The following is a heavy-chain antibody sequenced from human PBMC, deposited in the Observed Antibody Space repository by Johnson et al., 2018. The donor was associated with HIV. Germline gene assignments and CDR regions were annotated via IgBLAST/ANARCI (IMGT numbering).Heavy chain of an antibody. CDR1: GFTFDDYA. CDR3: AKDQSHCYTSLSWCAFDI. D-gene: IGHD2-2*02. CDR2: ISWNSGSI. Sequence: VQLVESGGGVVRPGGSLRLSCTVAGFTFDDYAMHWVRQAPGRGLDWVSGISWNSGSIGYADSVKGRFTIYRDNAKNTLYLQMNSLKIDDTAVYYCAKDQSHCYTSLSWCAFDIWGQGTMVTVSS. J-gene: IGHJ3*02. V-gene: IGHV3-9*01.